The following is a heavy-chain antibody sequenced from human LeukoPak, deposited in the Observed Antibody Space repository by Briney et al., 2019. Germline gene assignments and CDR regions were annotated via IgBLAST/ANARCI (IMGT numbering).Heavy chain of an antibody. Sequence: PSETLSLTCTVSGVSINTGGDYWGWIRQTPGKGLEWIASISYSGASFYNPSLKSRVTRSRDTSKNQFSLRLTSVSAADTAVYYCAIQYSKWGQGTLLTVSS. CDR2: ISYSGAS. CDR3: AIQYSK. J-gene: IGHJ4*02. V-gene: IGHV4-39*01. CDR1: GVSINTGGDY. D-gene: IGHD5-12*01.